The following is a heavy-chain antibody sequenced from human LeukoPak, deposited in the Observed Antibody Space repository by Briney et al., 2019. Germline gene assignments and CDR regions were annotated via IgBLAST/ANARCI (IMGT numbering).Heavy chain of an antibody. CDR2: ISDDGSNE. CDR3: ARSLAPYDAFDI. Sequence: PGGSLRLSCAASGFTFSASSMHWVRQAPGKGLEWVALISDDGSNESFADSVKGRFTISRDNSKNTLYLQMNSLRAEDTAVYYCARSLAPYDAFDIWGQGTMVTVSS. J-gene: IGHJ3*02. CDR1: GFTFSASS. V-gene: IGHV3-30*04.